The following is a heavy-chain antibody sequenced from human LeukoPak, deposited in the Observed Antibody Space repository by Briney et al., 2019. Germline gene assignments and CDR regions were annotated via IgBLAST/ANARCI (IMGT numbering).Heavy chain of an antibody. CDR1: GGTFSSYA. Sequence: SVKVSCKATGGTFSSYAISWVRQAPGQGLEWMGGIIPIFGTANYAQKFQGRVTITADESTSTAYMELSSLRSEDTAVYYCARTTYYYDSSGYYRYAFDIWGQGTMVTVSS. D-gene: IGHD3-22*01. CDR2: IIPIFGTA. V-gene: IGHV1-69*13. CDR3: ARTTYYYDSSGYYRYAFDI. J-gene: IGHJ3*02.